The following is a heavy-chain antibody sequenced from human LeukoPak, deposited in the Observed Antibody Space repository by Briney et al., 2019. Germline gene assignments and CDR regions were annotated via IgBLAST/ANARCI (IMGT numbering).Heavy chain of an antibody. CDR2: FSGGGGST. CDR3: EKNVRLCSSASWYEPFDN. D-gene: IGHD2-2*01. J-gene: IGHJ4*02. CDR1: GFTFSNYA. Sequence: GGSLRLSCAASGFTFSNYAMSWVRQAPGKGLEWVSDFSGGGGSTYYADSVKGRFAISRDSAKTTVYLQMNSLRAEDTAVYYCEKNVRLCSSASWYEPFDNWGQGNPVTVS. V-gene: IGHV3-23*01.